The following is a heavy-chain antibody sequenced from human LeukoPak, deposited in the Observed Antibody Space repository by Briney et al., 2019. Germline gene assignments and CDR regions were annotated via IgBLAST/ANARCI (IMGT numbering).Heavy chain of an antibody. CDR3: ARREGSSWDMVY. V-gene: IGHV3-21*04. CDR1: GFTFSSYS. J-gene: IGHJ4*02. D-gene: IGHD6-13*01. Sequence: PGGSLRLSCAASGFTFSSYSMNWVRQAPGKGLEWVSSISSSSSYIYYADSVKGRFTISRDNAKNSLYLQMNSLRAEDTAVYYCARREGSSWDMVYWGQGTLVTVSS. CDR2: ISSSSSYI.